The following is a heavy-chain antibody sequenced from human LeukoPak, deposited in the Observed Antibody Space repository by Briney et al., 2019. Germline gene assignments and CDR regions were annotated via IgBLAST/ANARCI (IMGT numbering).Heavy chain of an antibody. CDR1: GYTFTGYY. Sequence: PEASVKVSCKASGYTFTGYYMHWVRQAPGQGLEWMGWINPNSGGTNYAQKFQGRVTMTRDTSISTAYMELSSLRYDDTAVYYCATNILVRDIINWFDPWGQGTLVTVSS. CDR2: INPNSGGT. CDR3: ATNILVRDIINWFDP. V-gene: IGHV1-2*02. J-gene: IGHJ5*02. D-gene: IGHD3-10*01.